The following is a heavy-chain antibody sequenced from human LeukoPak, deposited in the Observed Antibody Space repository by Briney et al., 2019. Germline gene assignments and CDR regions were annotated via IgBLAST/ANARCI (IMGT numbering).Heavy chain of an antibody. CDR1: GFTFSSYA. Sequence: GGSLRLSCAASGFTFSSYAMSWVRQAPGKGLEWVSAISGSGGSTYYADSVKGRFTISRDNSKNTLYLQMNSLRAEDTAVYYCAKSFYGYSNYAQHYWGQGTLVTVSS. CDR3: AKSFYGYSNYAQHY. J-gene: IGHJ4*02. D-gene: IGHD4-11*01. V-gene: IGHV3-23*01. CDR2: ISGSGGST.